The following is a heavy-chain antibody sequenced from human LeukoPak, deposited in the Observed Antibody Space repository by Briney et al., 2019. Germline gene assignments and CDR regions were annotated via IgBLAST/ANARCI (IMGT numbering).Heavy chain of an antibody. CDR1: GYTFTGYY. V-gene: IGHV1-2*02. J-gene: IGHJ4*02. CDR2: INPNSGGT. Sequence: GASVKVSCKASGYTFTGYYMHWVRQAPGQGLEWMGWINPNSGGTNYAQKFQGRVTMTRDTSISTAYMELSRLRSDDTAVYYCARDYAAGVAVVINYFDYWGQGTLVTVSS. CDR3: ARDYAAGVAVVINYFDY. D-gene: IGHD3-22*01.